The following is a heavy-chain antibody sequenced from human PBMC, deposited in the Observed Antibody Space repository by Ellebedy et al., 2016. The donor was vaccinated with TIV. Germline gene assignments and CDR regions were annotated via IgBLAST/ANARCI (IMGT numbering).Heavy chain of an antibody. CDR2: INDVGTT. J-gene: IGHJ5*02. V-gene: IGHV4-34*01. CDR3: ARCYTGTNWFDP. D-gene: IGHD2-2*02. CDR1: GASLSGYQ. Sequence: MPSETLSLTCAVYGASLSGYQWSWIRLSPEKGLQWIGEINDVGTTNYNPSLTSQVTISVDTSKIQFSLKLSSVTAADTAIYYCARCYTGTNWFDPWGQGTLVTVSS.